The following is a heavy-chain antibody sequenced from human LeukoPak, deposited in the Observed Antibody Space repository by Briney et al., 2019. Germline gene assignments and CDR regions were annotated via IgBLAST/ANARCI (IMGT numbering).Heavy chain of an antibody. CDR2: INTDGSST. Sequence: GGSLRPSCAASGFTFSSYWMHWVREAPGKGLVWVSRINTDGSSTNYADSVKGRFTMSRDNAKNTLYLQMNSLRAEDTAVYYCAREGPATSDYDFDSWSQGTLVTVSS. V-gene: IGHV3-74*01. J-gene: IGHJ4*02. CDR3: AREGPATSDYDFDS. D-gene: IGHD4-17*01. CDR1: GFTFSSYW.